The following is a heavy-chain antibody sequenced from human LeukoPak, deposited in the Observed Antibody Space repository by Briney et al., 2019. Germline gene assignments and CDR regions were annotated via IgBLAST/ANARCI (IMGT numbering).Heavy chain of an antibody. Sequence: PSETLSLTCTVSGDSISSGDFYWSWIRQPPGKGLEWIGHIYYSGSTNYNPSLKSRVTISVDTSKNQFSLKLSSVTAADTAVYYCARPYYYDSSGYYYDYWGQGTLVTVSS. CDR1: GDSISSGDFY. CDR3: ARPYYYDSSGYYYDY. D-gene: IGHD3-22*01. V-gene: IGHV4-61*08. CDR2: IYYSGST. J-gene: IGHJ4*02.